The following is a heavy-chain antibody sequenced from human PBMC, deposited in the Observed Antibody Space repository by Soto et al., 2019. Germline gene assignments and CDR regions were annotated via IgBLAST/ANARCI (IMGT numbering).Heavy chain of an antibody. CDR1: GYTFTNFG. D-gene: IGHD6-19*01. Sequence: ASVKVSCKASGYTFTNFGISWVRQAPGQGLEWMGWISAYNGNTNYAQNFQGRVTMTTDTSTSTAYMELRSLRAEDTAVYYCARGDSSGWSNYFQHWGQGTLVTVSS. V-gene: IGHV1-18*01. CDR3: ARGDSSGWSNYFQH. CDR2: ISAYNGNT. J-gene: IGHJ1*01.